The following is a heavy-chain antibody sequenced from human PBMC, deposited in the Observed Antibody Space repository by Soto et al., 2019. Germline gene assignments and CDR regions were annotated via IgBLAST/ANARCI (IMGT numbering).Heavy chain of an antibody. CDR2: IIPMFGTS. Sequence: RASVKVSCKASGGTFSNYAISWVRQAPGQGLEWVGGIIPMFGTSNYAQNFQGRVSITADESTSTAYMELSSLRSEDTAVYYCARGVRTGFYGMDVWGQGTTVTVS. J-gene: IGHJ6*02. V-gene: IGHV1-69*13. D-gene: IGHD3-10*01. CDR1: GGTFSNYA. CDR3: ARGVRTGFYGMDV.